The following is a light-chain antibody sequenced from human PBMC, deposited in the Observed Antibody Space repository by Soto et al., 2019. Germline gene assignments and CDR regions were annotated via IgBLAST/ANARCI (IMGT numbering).Light chain of an antibody. CDR2: DVS. Sequence: QSALTQPASVSGSPGQSITISCTGSSSDVGGYNYVCWYQQHPGKAPKLMIYDVSNRPSGVSNRFSGSKSGNTASLTISGLQAEDEADYYCSSYTRSSTLYVVFAGGTKLTVL. V-gene: IGLV2-14*01. CDR1: SSDVGGYNY. J-gene: IGLJ2*01. CDR3: SSYTRSSTLYVV.